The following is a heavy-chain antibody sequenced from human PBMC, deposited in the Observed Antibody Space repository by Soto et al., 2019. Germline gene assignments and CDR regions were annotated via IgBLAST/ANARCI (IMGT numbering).Heavy chain of an antibody. CDR3: ARNGDYERGHDAFDI. D-gene: IGHD4-17*01. CDR2: IFYTGST. J-gene: IGHJ3*02. CDR1: GGSISRWY. V-gene: IGHV4-59*13. Sequence: SETLSLTCTVSGGSISRWYWSWIRQPPGKGLEWIGYIFYTGSTNYNPSLKSRVTISVDTSKNQFSLKLSSVTAADTAVYYCARNGDYERGHDAFDIWGQGTMVTVSS.